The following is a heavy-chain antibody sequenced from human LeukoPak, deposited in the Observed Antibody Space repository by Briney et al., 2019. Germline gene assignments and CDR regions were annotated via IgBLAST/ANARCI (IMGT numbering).Heavy chain of an antibody. V-gene: IGHV3-23*01. CDR2: ISGSGGST. CDR1: GFTFSNAW. J-gene: IGHJ4*02. D-gene: IGHD2-2*01. CDR3: AKDPLGYCSSTSCYVGPFDY. Sequence: GGSLRLSCAASGFTFSNAWMSWVRQAPGKGLEWVSAISGSGGSTYYADSVKGRFTISRDNSKNTLYLQMNSLRAEDTAVYYCAKDPLGYCSSTSCYVGPFDYWGQGTLVTVSS.